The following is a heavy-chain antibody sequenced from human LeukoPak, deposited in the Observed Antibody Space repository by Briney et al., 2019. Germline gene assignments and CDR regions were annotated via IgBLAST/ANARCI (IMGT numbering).Heavy chain of an antibody. J-gene: IGHJ4*02. D-gene: IGHD3-22*01. Sequence: PGGSLRLSCAASGFDLGHYEVNWVRQAPGKGLEWVANIKYDGTHKFYADSVKGRFTISRDNAKNSLFLEMNSLTADDTAVYFCASSHDSSGNDWGQGTLVTVSS. CDR1: GFDLGHYE. CDR3: ASSHDSSGND. CDR2: IKYDGTHK. V-gene: IGHV3-7*01.